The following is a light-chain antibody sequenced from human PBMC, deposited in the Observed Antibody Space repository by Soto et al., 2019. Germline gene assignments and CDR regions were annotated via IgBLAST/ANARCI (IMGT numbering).Light chain of an antibody. J-gene: IGKJ1*01. V-gene: IGKV1-39*01. Sequence: DIQMTQCPSSLSASVGGRVSITCRASQSISRSFNWYQQSPGNAPKLLVYAASTLQSGVPSRFRGSGSGTDFTLTISSLQPEDFATYCCQQVKSYPWPFGQGTKVDIK. CDR2: AAS. CDR1: QSISRS. CDR3: QQVKSYPWP.